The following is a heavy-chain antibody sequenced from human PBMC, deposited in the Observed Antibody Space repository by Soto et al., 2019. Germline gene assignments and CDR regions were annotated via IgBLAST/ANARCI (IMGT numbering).Heavy chain of an antibody. J-gene: IGHJ6*03. CDR1: GYSLTDNG. CDR2: ISPDSGKT. CDR3: ARVYGFYYYYMDV. Sequence: QAYSEQSGAEVKKPGASVKVSCKASGYSLTDNGTTWVRQASGQGLEYVGWISPDSGKTDYAQKFQGRVTMTRDTSINTVYMELSSLRSDDTAVYYCARVYGFYYYYMDVWGKGTTVTVSS. V-gene: IGHV1-8*01. D-gene: IGHD2-8*01.